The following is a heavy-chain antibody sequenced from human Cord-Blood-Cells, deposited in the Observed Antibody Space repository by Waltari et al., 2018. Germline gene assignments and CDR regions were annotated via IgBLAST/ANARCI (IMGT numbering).Heavy chain of an antibody. V-gene: IGHV4-30-2*01. D-gene: IGHD5-12*01. CDR1: GGSISSGGYS. CDR3: ARVSGERGYSGYDYGGTFDY. Sequence: QLQLQESGSGLVKPSQTLSLTCAVSGGSISSGGYSWSWIRQPPGKGLEWIGYIYHSGSTYYNPSLKSRVTISVDRSKNQFSLKLSSVTAADTAVYYCARVSGERGYSGYDYGGTFDYWGQGTLVTVSS. J-gene: IGHJ4*02. CDR2: IYHSGST.